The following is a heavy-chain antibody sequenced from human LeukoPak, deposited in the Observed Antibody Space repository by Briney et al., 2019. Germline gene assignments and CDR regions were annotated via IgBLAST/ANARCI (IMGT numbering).Heavy chain of an antibody. V-gene: IGHV1-8*01. D-gene: IGHD3-10*01. CDR2: MNPNSGNT. CDR3: ATDRLYYYGSGSYLSDY. CDR1: GYTFTSYD. J-gene: IGHJ4*02. Sequence: GASVKVSCKASGYTFTSYDINWVRQATGQGLVWMGWMNPNSGNTGYAQKFQGRVTMTRNTSISTAYMELSSLRSEDTAVYYCATDRLYYYGSGSYLSDYWGQGTLVTVSS.